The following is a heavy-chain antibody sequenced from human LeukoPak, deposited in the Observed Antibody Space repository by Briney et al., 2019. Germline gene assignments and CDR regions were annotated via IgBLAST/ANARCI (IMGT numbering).Heavy chain of an antibody. CDR3: ASHGSVYYYYGMDV. CDR2: IYYSGST. CDR1: GGSISSYY. D-gene: IGHD3-10*01. Sequence: SETLSLTCTVSGGSISSYYWSWIRQPPGKGLEWIGYIYYSGSTNYNPSLKSRVTISVDTSKNQFSLKLSSVTAADTAVYYCASHGSVYYYYGMDVWGQGTTVTVSS. V-gene: IGHV4-59*08. J-gene: IGHJ6*02.